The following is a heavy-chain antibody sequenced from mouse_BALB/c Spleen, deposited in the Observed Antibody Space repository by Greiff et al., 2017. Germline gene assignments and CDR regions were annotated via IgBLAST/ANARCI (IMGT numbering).Heavy chain of an antibody. CDR2: ISSGSSTI. CDR3: ARSDYAMDY. Sequence: EVQLVESGGGLVQPGGSRKLSCAASGFTFRSFGMHWVRQAPEKGLEWVAYISSGSSTIYYADTVKGRFTISRDNPKNTLFLQMTSLRSEDTAMYYCARSDYAMDYWGQGTSVTVSS. CDR1: GFTFRSFG. J-gene: IGHJ4*01. V-gene: IGHV5-17*02.